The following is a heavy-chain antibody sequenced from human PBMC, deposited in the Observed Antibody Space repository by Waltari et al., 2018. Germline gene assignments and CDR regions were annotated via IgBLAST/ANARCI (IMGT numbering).Heavy chain of an antibody. D-gene: IGHD3-10*01. Sequence: EVQLVESGGGLVQPGGSLRISCAASGMTFTTYRLNWVRQAPGKGLEWISYVSGDSGYIYYADSVRGRFTISRDNAQNSMYLQMNNLRADDTAVYYCAGIRRGFWFFDLWGRGTLVTVSS. CDR3: AGIRRGFWFFDL. V-gene: IGHV3-48*04. J-gene: IGHJ2*01. CDR2: VSGDSGYI. CDR1: GMTFTTYR.